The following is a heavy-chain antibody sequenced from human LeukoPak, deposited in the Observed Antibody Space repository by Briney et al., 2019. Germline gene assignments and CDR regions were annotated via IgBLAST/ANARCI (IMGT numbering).Heavy chain of an antibody. CDR2: ISSSGGNT. V-gene: IGHV3-23*01. Sequence: GGSLRLSCAASGFTFNSYAMSWVRQAPGKGPEWVSAISSSGGNTYYEEHVKGRFTIYRDNYKNTLYLQMNSLRAEDPAVYYCAKGAGYLVYWGQGTLVTVSS. CDR3: AKGAGYLVY. J-gene: IGHJ4*02. D-gene: IGHD1-1*01. CDR1: GFTFNSYA.